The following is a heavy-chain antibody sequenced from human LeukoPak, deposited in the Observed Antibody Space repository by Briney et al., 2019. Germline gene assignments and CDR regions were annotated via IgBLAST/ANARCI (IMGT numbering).Heavy chain of an antibody. D-gene: IGHD5-12*01. CDR1: GGSISSGGYY. Sequence: SETLSLTCTVSGGSISSGGYYWSWIRQHPGKGLEWIGYIYYSGSTYYNPSLKSRVTISVDTSKNQFSLKLSSVTAADTAVYYCATQGEGYSGYGWLSAGLDIWGQGTMVTVSS. CDR2: IYYSGST. CDR3: ATQGEGYSGYGWLSAGLDI. V-gene: IGHV4-31*03. J-gene: IGHJ3*02.